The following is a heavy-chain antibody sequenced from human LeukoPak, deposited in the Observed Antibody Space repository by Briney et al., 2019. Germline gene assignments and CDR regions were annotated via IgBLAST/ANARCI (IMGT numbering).Heavy chain of an antibody. D-gene: IGHD6-13*01. CDR2: IYYSGST. CDR3: ARERGSSRGYFDY. J-gene: IGHJ4*02. CDR1: GGSISSYY. V-gene: IGHV4-59*01. Sequence: PSETLSLTCTVSGGSISSYYWSWIRQPPGKGLEWIGYIYYSGSTNYNPSLKSRVTISVDTSKNQFSLKLSSVTAADTAVYYCARERGSSRGYFDYWGQGTLVTVSS.